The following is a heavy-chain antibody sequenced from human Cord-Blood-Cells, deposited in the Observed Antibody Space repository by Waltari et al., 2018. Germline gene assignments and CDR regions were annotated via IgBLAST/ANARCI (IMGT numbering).Heavy chain of an antibody. CDR2: ISSSSSYI. CDR3: ARDAAAAGVNV. CDR1: GFTFSSYS. Sequence: EVQLEESGGGLVKPGGSLRLSCAASGFTFSSYSMNWVRQAPGKGLEWVAAISSSSSYIYYADSVKGRFTISRDNAKNSLYLQMNSLRAEDTAVYYCARDAAAAGVNVWGKGTTVTVSS. D-gene: IGHD6-13*01. V-gene: IGHV3-21*01. J-gene: IGHJ6*04.